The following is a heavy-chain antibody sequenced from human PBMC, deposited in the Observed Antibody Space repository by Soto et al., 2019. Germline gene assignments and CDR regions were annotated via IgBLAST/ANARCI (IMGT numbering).Heavy chain of an antibody. V-gene: IGHV2-5*01. CDR2: IYWNDDK. D-gene: IGHD6-25*01. CDR1: GFSLTTSGLG. Sequence: SGPTLGNATPAPARTCTFSGFSLTTSGLGVGWIRQPPGKAPEWLALIYWNDDKRYSPSLQSRLTITKDTPKNQVVLTLTNMDPVDTATYYCAHRLGSRGSFDYWRQGSLVTVTS. CDR3: AHRLGSRGSFDY. J-gene: IGHJ4*02.